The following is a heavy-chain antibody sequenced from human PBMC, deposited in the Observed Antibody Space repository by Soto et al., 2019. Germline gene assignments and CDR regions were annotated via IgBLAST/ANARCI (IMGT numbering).Heavy chain of an antibody. J-gene: IGHJ4*02. CDR2: IYSGGNT. CDR3: GRGSSDSDGILRVDY. D-gene: IGHD2-2*01. V-gene: IGHV3-53*02. CDR1: GFTVSTNY. Sequence: EVQLVETGGGLIQPGESLRLSCAASGFTVSTNYMSWVRQAPGKGLEWVSVIYSGGNTYYADSVKGRFSMSRDKSTNTMFLQINGLRVEDTAVYSGGRGSSDSDGILRVDYWGQGTLVTVSS.